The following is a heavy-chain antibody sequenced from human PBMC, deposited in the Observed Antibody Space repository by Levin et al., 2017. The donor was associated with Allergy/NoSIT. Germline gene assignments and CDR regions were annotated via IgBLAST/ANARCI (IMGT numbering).Heavy chain of an antibody. V-gene: IGHV3-53*01. CDR2: IYSGGST. D-gene: IGHD4-17*01. Sequence: GESLKISCAASGFTVSSNYMSWVRQAPGKGLEWVSVIYSGGSTYYADSVKGRFTISRDNSKNTLNLQMNSLRAEDTAVYYCARNGDYGAFDIWGQGTMVTVSS. CDR3: ARNGDYGAFDI. CDR1: GFTVSSNY. J-gene: IGHJ3*02.